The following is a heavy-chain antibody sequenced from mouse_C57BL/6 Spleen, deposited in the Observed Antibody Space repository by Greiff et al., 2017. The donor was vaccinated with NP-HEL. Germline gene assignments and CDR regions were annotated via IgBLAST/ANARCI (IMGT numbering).Heavy chain of an antibody. CDR3: ARGDYCNYYAMDY. V-gene: IGHV1-50*01. Sequence: QVQLQQPGAELVKPGASVKLSCKASGYTFTSYWMQWVKQRPGQGLEWIGEIDPSDSYTNYNQKFKGKATLTVDTSSSTAYMQLSSLTSEDSAVYYCARGDYCNYYAMDYWGQGTSVTVSS. J-gene: IGHJ4*01. CDR2: IDPSDSYT. D-gene: IGHD2-1*01. CDR1: GYTFTSYW.